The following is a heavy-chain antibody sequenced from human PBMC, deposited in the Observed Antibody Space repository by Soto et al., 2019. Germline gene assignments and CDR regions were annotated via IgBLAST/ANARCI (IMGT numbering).Heavy chain of an antibody. D-gene: IGHD2-2*02. V-gene: IGHV1-69*13. CDR3: ARVKENCSTTSCYKFFDF. Sequence: ASVKVSCKASGGTFSSYAVSWVRQAPGQGLEWVGEIIPMYGMPNLAHRFQGRVTVTADESTSTVYMEVSSLRSEDTAIYYCARVKENCSTTSCYKFFDFWGQGTLVTVSS. J-gene: IGHJ4*02. CDR1: GGTFSSYA. CDR2: IIPMYGMP.